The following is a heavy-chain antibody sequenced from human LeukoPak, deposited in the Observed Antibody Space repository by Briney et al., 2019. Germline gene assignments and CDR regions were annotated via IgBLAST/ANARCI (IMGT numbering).Heavy chain of an antibody. CDR2: IWYDGSRT. V-gene: IGHV3-33*06. CDR3: AKDLSYGSLWFDP. Sequence: GGSLRLSCAASGFTFGSHGMQWVRQAPGKGLEWVALIWYDGSRTNYVDSVMGRFTISRDSSKNTLCLQMDNLRVEDTAVYFCAKDLSYGSLWFDPWGQGTLVTVSS. D-gene: IGHD3-10*01. CDR1: GFTFGSHG. J-gene: IGHJ5*02.